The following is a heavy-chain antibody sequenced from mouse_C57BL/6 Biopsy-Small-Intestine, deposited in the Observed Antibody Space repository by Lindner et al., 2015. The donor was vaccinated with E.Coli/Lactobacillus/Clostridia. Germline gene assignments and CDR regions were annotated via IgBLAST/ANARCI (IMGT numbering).Heavy chain of an antibody. Sequence: SVKVSCKASGYTFNKYDIHWVRQATGQGLEWMGWMNPDSGNTGSAEKFQGRVTITGDTSITTAYMELSSLRSEDTGVYYCARVFVGVWDSVWGTFRRVQAFDMWGQGTMVTVSS. CDR1: GYTFNKYD. CDR3: ARVFVGVWDSVWGTFRRVQAFDM. CDR2: MNPDSGNT. D-gene: IGHD3-2*02. V-gene: IGHV1-84*02. J-gene: IGHJ3*02.